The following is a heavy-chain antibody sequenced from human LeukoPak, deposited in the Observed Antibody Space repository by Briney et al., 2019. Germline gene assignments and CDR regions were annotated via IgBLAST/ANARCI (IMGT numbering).Heavy chain of an antibody. CDR2: INHSGST. D-gene: IGHD2-2*01. Sequence: PSETLSLTCAVYGGSFSGYYWSWIRQPPGKGLEWIGEINHSGSTNYNPSLKSRVTISVDTSKNQFSLKLSSVTAADTAVYYCASGPEGRGVPAALPNYYYYGMDVWGQGTTVTVSS. CDR1: GGSFSGYY. J-gene: IGHJ6*02. CDR3: ASGPEGRGVPAALPNYYYYGMDV. V-gene: IGHV4-34*01.